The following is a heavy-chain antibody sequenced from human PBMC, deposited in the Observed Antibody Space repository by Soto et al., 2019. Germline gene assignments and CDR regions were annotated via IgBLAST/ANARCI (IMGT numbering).Heavy chain of an antibody. V-gene: IGHV4-31*03. D-gene: IGHD2-21*02. CDR1: GGSISSGGYY. CDR2: IYYSGST. CDR3: AREDEVTAFFY. J-gene: IGHJ4*02. Sequence: SETLSLTCTVSGGSISSGGYYWSWIRQHPGKGLEWIGYIYYSGSTYYNPSLKSRVTISVDTSKNQFSLKLSSVTAADTAVYYCAREDEVTAFFYWGQGTLVTVSS.